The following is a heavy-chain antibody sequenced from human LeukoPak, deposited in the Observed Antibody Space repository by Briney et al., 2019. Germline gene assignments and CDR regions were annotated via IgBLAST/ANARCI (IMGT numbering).Heavy chain of an antibody. V-gene: IGHV4-59*08. CDR1: GGSIGSYY. J-gene: IGHJ1*01. D-gene: IGHD6-13*01. CDR2: IHDSGST. CDR3: ARHERQQPTNFQH. Sequence: SETLSLTCAVSGGSIGSYYWSWIRQPPGKGLEWIGYIHDSGSTKYNPSLKSRVTMSVDTSRNQFSLKLSSVTAADTAVYYCARHERQQPTNFQHWGQGTLVTVSS.